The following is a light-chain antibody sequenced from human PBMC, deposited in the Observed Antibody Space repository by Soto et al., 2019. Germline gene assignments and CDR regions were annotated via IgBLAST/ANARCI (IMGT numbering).Light chain of an antibody. CDR1: QSLSTD. CDR2: RAS. CDR3: QQYSDWPWT. Sequence: EIVMTQYPATLSVSPGESATLSCRASQSLSTDLAWYQQRPGQAPRLLIYRASTRATGIPARFSGSGSGTEFTLTINSLQSEDFAVYCCQQYSDWPWTFGQGTKVDIK. V-gene: IGKV3-15*01. J-gene: IGKJ1*01.